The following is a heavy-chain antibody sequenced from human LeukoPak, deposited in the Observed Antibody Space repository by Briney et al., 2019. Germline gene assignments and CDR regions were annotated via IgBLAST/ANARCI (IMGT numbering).Heavy chain of an antibody. CDR3: ATDYYGSGSYPDAFDI. CDR2: IKRKTDGGRK. D-gene: IGHD3-10*01. CDR1: GCRFRKGW. V-gene: IGHV3-15*01. Sequence: GGALRLPCPASGCRFRKGWMSWVRQAPGKEREWVDRIKRKTDGGRKDYGAPVKGRFTISRDDSKNTLYLQMNSLKADDTAVYYCATDYYGSGSYPDAFDIWGRGTMVTVSS. J-gene: IGHJ3*02.